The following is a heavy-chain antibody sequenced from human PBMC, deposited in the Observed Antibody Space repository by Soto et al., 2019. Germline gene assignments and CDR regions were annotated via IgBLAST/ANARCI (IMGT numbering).Heavy chain of an antibody. V-gene: IGHV3-30*18. CDR2: ISSDGSNK. D-gene: IGHD3-9*01. CDR3: AKDQVYYDILTGYPTDY. J-gene: IGHJ4*02. Sequence: GGSLRLSCAASGFLFASYGMHWVRQAPGKGLEWVAVISSDGSNKYYADSVKGRFTISRDNSKNTLYLQMNSLRAEDTAVYYCAKDQVYYDILTGYPTDYWGQGTLVTVSS. CDR1: GFLFASYG.